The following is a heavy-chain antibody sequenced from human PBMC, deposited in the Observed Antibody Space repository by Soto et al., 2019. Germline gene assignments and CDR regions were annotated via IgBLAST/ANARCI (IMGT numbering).Heavy chain of an antibody. J-gene: IGHJ4*02. CDR1: GYTFTSYY. D-gene: IGHD1-7*01. V-gene: IGHV1-46*01. CDR3: ARGNWNYVSPTDY. Sequence: ASVKVSCKASGYTFTSYYMHLVRQAPGQWLEWMAIINPGCGNTNYSQKFQGRVTITRDTSASTAYMELRSLRSEDTAVYYCARGNWNYVSPTDYWGQGTLVTVSS. CDR2: INPGCGNT.